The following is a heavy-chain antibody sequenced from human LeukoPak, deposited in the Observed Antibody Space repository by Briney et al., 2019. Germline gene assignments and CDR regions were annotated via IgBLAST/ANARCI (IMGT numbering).Heavy chain of an antibody. CDR2: IYPGDSDT. V-gene: IGHV5-51*01. Sequence: GESLKISCKGSGYSFTSCWIGWVRQMPGKGLEWMGIIYPGDSDTRYSPSFQGQVTISADKSISTAYLQWSSLKASDTAMYYCARPEDVLTGALDYWGQGTLVTVSS. CDR3: ARPEDVLTGALDY. J-gene: IGHJ4*02. CDR1: GYSFTSCW. D-gene: IGHD3-9*01.